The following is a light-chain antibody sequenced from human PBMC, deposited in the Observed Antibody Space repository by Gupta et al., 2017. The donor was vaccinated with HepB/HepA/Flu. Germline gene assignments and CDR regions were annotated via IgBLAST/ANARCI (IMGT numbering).Light chain of an antibody. CDR3: CSSAGTGSIYI. CDR1: SSDVGSNNL. Sequence: QSALTQPASVSGSPGQSITISCTGTSSDVGSNNLVSWFQHHPGKVPKLMIYEVSKRPSGVSNRFSASKYDNTASLTIPGLQAEDEADYYCCSSAGTGSIYIFGGGTKLTVL. V-gene: IGLV2-23*02. CDR2: EVS. J-gene: IGLJ2*01.